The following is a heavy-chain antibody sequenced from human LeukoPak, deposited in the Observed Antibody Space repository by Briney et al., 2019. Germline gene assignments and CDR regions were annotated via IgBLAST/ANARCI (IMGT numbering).Heavy chain of an antibody. J-gene: IGHJ4*02. CDR1: GFTFSSYG. Sequence: GAYVSPSCPTPGFTFSSYGMHWVRQAPGKGLEWVAVISYDGSNKYYADSVKGRFTISRDNSKNTLYLQMNSLRAEDTAVYYCAKGRMVRAYIDYWGQGTLVTVSS. V-gene: IGHV3-30*18. D-gene: IGHD3-10*01. CDR3: AKGRMVRAYIDY. CDR2: ISYDGSNK.